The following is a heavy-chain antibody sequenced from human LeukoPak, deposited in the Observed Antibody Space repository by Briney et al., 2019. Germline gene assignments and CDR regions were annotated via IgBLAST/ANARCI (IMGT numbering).Heavy chain of an antibody. D-gene: IGHD2-15*01. CDR3: AKDRGRTWVQVAN. V-gene: IGHV3-15*01. CDR2: IKSKTDGGTT. J-gene: IGHJ4*02. CDR1: GFTFSNAW. Sequence: GGSLRLSCAASGFTFSNAWMSWVRQAPGKGLEWVGRIKSKTDGGTTDYAAPVKGRFTISRDDSKNTLYLQMNSLRVEDTAVYYCAKDRGRTWVQVANWGQGTLVTVSS.